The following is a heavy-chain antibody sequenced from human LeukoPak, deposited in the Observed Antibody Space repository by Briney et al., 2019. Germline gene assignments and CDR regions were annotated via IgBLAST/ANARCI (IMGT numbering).Heavy chain of an antibody. CDR1: GFTFSSYS. J-gene: IGHJ4*02. CDR3: AREGYSSGWFRL. D-gene: IGHD6-19*01. V-gene: IGHV3-21*01. CDR2: ISSSSSYI. Sequence: GGSLRLSCAASGFTFSSYSMNWVRQAPGKGLEWVSSISSSSSYIYYADSVKGRFTISRDNAKNSLYLQMNSLRAEDTAVYFCAREGYSSGWFRLWGQGTLVTVSS.